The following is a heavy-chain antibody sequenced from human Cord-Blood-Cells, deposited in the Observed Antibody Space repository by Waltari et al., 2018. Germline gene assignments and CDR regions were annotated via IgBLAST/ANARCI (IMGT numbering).Heavy chain of an antibody. CDR2: IVVGSGNT. CDR1: GFTFTSSA. CDR3: AAARYCSSTSCYAPNYYYGMDV. Sequence: QMQLVQSGPEVKKPGTSVKVSCKASGFTFTSSAVQWVRQARGQRLQWRGWIVVGSGNTNYAQKFQERVTITRDMSTSTAYMELSSLRSEDTAVYYCAAARYCSSTSCYAPNYYYGMDVWGQGTTVTVSS. D-gene: IGHD2-2*01. J-gene: IGHJ6*02. V-gene: IGHV1-58*01.